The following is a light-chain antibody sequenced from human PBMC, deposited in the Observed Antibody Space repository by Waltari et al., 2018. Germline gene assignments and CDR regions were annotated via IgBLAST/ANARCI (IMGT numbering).Light chain of an antibody. CDR2: GVS. Sequence: DIQMTQSPSSLSASVGDRVTITCRASQTISNHLNWYQHKPGQAPRLLILGVSILRGGVPSRFRGSGSETDFTLTISGLQPEDLATYYCQHSDGPSPFGQGTKLEIK. CDR3: QHSDGPSP. V-gene: IGKV1-39*01. CDR1: QTISNH. J-gene: IGKJ2*01.